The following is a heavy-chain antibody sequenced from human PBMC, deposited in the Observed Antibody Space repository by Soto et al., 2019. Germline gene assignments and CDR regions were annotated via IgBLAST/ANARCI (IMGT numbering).Heavy chain of an antibody. CDR1: WGYFGGYD. V-gene: IGHV4-34*01. D-gene: IGHD5-12*01. J-gene: IGHJ5*02. CDR2: INHSGST. Sequence: LETLSLTYAVFWGYFGGYDGSRILQPPGKGLEWSGEINHSGSTNYNPSLKSRVTISVDTSKNQFSLKLSSVTAADTSVYYCASWSCDYWFDPWGQGTLVTVSS. CDR3: ASWSCDYWFDP.